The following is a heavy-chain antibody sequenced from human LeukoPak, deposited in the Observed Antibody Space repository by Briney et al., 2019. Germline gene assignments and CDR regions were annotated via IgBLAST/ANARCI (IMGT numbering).Heavy chain of an antibody. CDR3: ARVQAVAGTLGIDY. Sequence: GGSLRLSCAASGFTFSDYYMSWIRQAPGKGLEWVSYISSIGSTIYYADSVKGRFTISRDNAKNSLYLQMNSLRAEDTTVYYCARVQAVAGTLGIDYWGQGTLVTVSS. V-gene: IGHV3-11*01. CDR2: ISSIGSTI. CDR1: GFTFSDYY. J-gene: IGHJ4*02. D-gene: IGHD6-19*01.